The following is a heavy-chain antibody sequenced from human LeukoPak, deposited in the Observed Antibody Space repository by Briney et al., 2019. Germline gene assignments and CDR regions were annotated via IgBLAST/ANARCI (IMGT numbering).Heavy chain of an antibody. CDR1: GFTFSSYS. J-gene: IGHJ3*02. CDR3: ARVVRVATVTRDAFDI. Sequence: PGGSLRLSCAASGFTFSSYSMNWVRQAPGKGLEWVSSISSSSSYIYYADSVKGRFTISRDNAKNSLYLQMNSLRAENTAVYYCARVVRVATVTRDAFDIWGQGTMVTVSS. CDR2: ISSSSSYI. D-gene: IGHD4-17*01. V-gene: IGHV3-21*01.